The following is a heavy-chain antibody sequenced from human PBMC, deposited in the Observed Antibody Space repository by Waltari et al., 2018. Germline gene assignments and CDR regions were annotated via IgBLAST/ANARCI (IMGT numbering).Heavy chain of an antibody. CDR2: ISSSSSTI. Sequence: EVQLVESGGGLVQPGGSLRLSCAASGFTFRRYSMNWVRQAPGKGLEWVSYISSSSSTIYYADSVKGRFTISRDNAKNSLYLQMNSLRAEDTAVYYCAREYGVTPFDAFDIWGQGTMVTVSS. D-gene: IGHD4-4*01. V-gene: IGHV3-48*04. CDR3: AREYGVTPFDAFDI. J-gene: IGHJ3*02. CDR1: GFTFRRYS.